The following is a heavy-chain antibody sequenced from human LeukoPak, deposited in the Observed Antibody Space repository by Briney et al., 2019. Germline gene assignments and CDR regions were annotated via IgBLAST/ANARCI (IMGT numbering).Heavy chain of an antibody. D-gene: IGHD6-6*01. V-gene: IGHV3-23*01. CDR3: AKGGRSSPFAY. CDR2: ISVSCGSR. CDR1: GFTFSSYY. J-gene: IGHJ4*02. Sequence: PGGSLRLSCAASGFTFSSYYMSWVRQAPGEGLEWVSAISVSCGSRDYADSVKGRFTISRDNSKNTLYLQMNSLRVEDTAVYYCAKGGRSSPFAYWGQGTLVTVSS.